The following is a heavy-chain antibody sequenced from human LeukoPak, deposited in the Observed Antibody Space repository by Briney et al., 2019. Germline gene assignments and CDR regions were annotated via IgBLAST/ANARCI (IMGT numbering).Heavy chain of an antibody. D-gene: IGHD3-22*01. V-gene: IGHV3-48*04. CDR3: ARGFMYYDSSGTGAFDI. CDR1: GFTFSSYS. J-gene: IGHJ3*02. Sequence: GGSLRLSCAASGFTFSSYSMNWVRQAPGKGLEWVSYISSSGSTIYYADSVKGRFTISRDNAKNSLYLQMNSLRAEDTAVYYCARGFMYYDSSGTGAFDIWGQGTMVTVSS. CDR2: ISSSGSTI.